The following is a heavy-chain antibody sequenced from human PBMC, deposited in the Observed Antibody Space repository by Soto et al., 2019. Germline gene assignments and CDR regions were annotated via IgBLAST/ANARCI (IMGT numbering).Heavy chain of an antibody. CDR1: GFTFGDYA. J-gene: IGHJ3*02. CDR2: IRSKAYGGTT. D-gene: IGHD2-2*01. CDR3: TRKIVVVPAASALSLPKNAFDI. V-gene: IGHV3-49*03. Sequence: EVQLVESGGGLVQPGRSLRLSCTASGFTFGDYAMSWFRQAPGKGLEWVGFIRSKAYGGTTEYAASVKGRFTISRDDSKSIAYLQMNSLKTEDTAVYYCTRKIVVVPAASALSLPKNAFDIWGQGTMVTVSS.